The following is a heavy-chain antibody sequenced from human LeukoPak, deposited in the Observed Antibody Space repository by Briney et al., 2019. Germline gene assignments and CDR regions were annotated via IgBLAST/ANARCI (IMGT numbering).Heavy chain of an antibody. D-gene: IGHD3-9*01. CDR2: ISGTGDRT. J-gene: IGHJ4*02. Sequence: PGGSLRLSCAASGFTFSSSGMIWVRQAPGKGLEWVSAISGTGDRTYHADSVKGRFTISRDNSKNTLYLQMNSLRAEDTAVYYCAFSPDDILTAYKYWGQGTQVTVSS. CDR1: GFTFSSSG. CDR3: AFSPDDILTAYKY. V-gene: IGHV3-23*01.